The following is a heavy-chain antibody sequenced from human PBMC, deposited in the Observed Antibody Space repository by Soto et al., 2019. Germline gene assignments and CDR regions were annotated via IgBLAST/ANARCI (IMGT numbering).Heavy chain of an antibody. Sequence: ASVKVSWKASGGTFSSYAISWVRQAPGQGLEWMGGIIPIFGTANYAQKFQGRVTITADESTSTAYMELSSLRSEDTAVYYCARSRNYYDSSGPLSDYWGQGTLVTVSS. CDR1: GGTFSSYA. D-gene: IGHD3-22*01. CDR3: ARSRNYYDSSGPLSDY. V-gene: IGHV1-69*13. J-gene: IGHJ4*02. CDR2: IIPIFGTA.